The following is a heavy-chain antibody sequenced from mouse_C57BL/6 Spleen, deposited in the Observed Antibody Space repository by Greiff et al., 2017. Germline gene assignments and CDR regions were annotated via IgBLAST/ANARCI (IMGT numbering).Heavy chain of an antibody. D-gene: IGHD3-2*02. CDR1: GYTFTDYY. CDR3: ASGGLRLHYCDY. CDR2: INPNNGGT. J-gene: IGHJ2*01. V-gene: IGHV1-26*01. Sequence: EVQLQQSGPELVKPGASVKISCKASGYTFTDYYMNWVKQSHGKSLEWIGDINPNNGGTSYNQKFKGKATLTVDKSSSTAYMELRSLTSEDSAVYYCASGGLRLHYCDYWGQGTTRTVSS.